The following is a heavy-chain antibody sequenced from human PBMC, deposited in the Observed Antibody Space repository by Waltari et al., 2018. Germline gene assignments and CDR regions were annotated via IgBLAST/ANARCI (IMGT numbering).Heavy chain of an antibody. CDR1: GLTFSKFG. J-gene: IGHJ3*01. D-gene: IGHD4-17*01. V-gene: IGHV3-30*02. CDR2: ISEDGNKI. Sequence: QVYLVESGGGVVQPGGSLEISCLASGLTFSKFGMHWVRQSPGKGLEWVAFISEDGNKIFDADSVKGRFTISRDNRNNILYLQLNSLRPEDTATYYCAKDGDYSLPGYDAFDVWGQGTVVTVSS. CDR3: AKDGDYSLPGYDAFDV.